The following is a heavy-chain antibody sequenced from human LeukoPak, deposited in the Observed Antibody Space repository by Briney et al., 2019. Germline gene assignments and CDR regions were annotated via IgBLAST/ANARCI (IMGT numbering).Heavy chain of an antibody. CDR3: ANEIRPNDY. D-gene: IGHD3-10*01. CDR2: ISIGGERT. J-gene: IGHJ4*02. V-gene: IGHV3-23*01. Sequence: GSLRLSCVVSGFTFSNRAMSWVRQAPGKGLEWISAISIGGERTYYADSVKGRFSISRDNSKNTLYLQMNGLRAGDTAIYYCANEIRPNDYWGQGTLVTVSS. CDR1: GFTFSNRA.